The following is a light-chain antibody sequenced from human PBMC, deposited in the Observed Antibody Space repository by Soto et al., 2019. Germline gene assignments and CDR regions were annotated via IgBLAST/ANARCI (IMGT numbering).Light chain of an antibody. J-gene: IGKJ4*01. CDR3: QQFNV. Sequence: DFVMTQSPDSLAVSLGERATINCKSSQTVLYSSNNKNYLAWYQQKPGQPPKLLIYWASTRESGVPDRFSGSGSGADFTLTISSLQPEDFATYYCQQFNVFGGGTKVDIK. V-gene: IGKV4-1*01. CDR2: WAS. CDR1: QTVLYSSNNKNY.